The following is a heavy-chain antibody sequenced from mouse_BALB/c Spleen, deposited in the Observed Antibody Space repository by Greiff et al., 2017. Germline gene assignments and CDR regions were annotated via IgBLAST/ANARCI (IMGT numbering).Heavy chain of an antibody. CDR3: ARGLGRYYFDY. D-gene: IGHD4-1*01. CDR1: GYTFTSYT. J-gene: IGHJ2*01. CDR2: INPSSGYT. V-gene: IGHV1-4*02. Sequence: VQVVESAAELSRPGASVKMSCKASGYTFTSYTMHWVKQRPGQGLEWIGYINPSSGYTEYNQKFKDKTTLTADKSSSTAYMQLSSLTSEDSAVYYCARGLGRYYFDYWGQGTTLTVSS.